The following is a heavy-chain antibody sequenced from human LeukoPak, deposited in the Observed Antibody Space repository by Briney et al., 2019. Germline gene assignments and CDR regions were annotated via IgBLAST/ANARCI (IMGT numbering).Heavy chain of an antibody. CDR1: GYTFTSYD. Sequence: ASVKASCKASGYTFTSYDINWVRQATGQGLEWMGWMNPNSGNTGYAQKFQGRVTITRNTSISTAYMELSSLRSKDTAVYYCARGHWGGYCSGGSCLGFDPWGQGTLVTVSS. V-gene: IGHV1-8*01. CDR3: ARGHWGGYCSGGSCLGFDP. CDR2: MNPNSGNT. D-gene: IGHD2-15*01. J-gene: IGHJ5*02.